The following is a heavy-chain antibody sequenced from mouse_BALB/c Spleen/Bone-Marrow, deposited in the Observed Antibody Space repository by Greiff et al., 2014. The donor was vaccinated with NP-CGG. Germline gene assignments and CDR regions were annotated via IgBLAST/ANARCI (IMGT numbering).Heavy chain of an antibody. CDR3: AREGYGSSYGFAY. V-gene: IGHV1-31*01. J-gene: IGHJ3*01. Sequence: VQLKQSGPELVEPGASMKISCKASGYSFAGYTMNWVKQSHGKNLEWIGLINPYNGGSSYNQKFKGKATLTVDKSSSTAYMELLSLTSEDSAVYYCAREGYGSSYGFAYWGQGTLVTVSA. D-gene: IGHD1-1*01. CDR2: INPYNGGS. CDR1: GYSFAGYT.